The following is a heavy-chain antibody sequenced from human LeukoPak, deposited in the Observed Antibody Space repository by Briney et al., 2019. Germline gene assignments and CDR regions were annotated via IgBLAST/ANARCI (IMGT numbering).Heavy chain of an antibody. CDR2: IYYIGST. V-gene: IGHV4-59*01. Sequence: SETLSLTCTVSGGSISSYYWSWIRQPPGKGLEWIGSIYYIGSTNYNPSLKSGGTISVDTSTNQFSLKLYSVTAADTAIYYCARSYPGSGNFDFWGQGTLVTVSS. CDR3: ARSYPGSGNFDF. D-gene: IGHD3-10*01. CDR1: GGSISSYY. J-gene: IGHJ4*02.